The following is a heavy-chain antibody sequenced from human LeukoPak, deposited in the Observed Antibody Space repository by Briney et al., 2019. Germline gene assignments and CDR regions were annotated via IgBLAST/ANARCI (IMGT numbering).Heavy chain of an antibody. Sequence: GGFLRLSCAASGFTFSSYSMNWVRQAPGKGLEWVSSISSSSSYIYYADSVKGRFTISRDNAKNSLYLQMNSLRVEDTAVYYCARMRGRYCSSNGCYVEYWGQGALVTVSS. J-gene: IGHJ4*02. V-gene: IGHV3-21*01. CDR1: GFTFSSYS. CDR3: ARMRGRYCSSNGCYVEY. D-gene: IGHD2-2*01. CDR2: ISSSSSYI.